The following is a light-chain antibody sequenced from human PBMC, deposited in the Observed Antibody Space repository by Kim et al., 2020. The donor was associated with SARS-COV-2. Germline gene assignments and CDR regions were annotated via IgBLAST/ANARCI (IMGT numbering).Light chain of an antibody. Sequence: EIVLTQSPGTLSLSPGERATLSCRASQSVSSSYLAWYQQKPGQAPRLLIYGASSRATGIPDRFSGSGSGTDFTLTISRLEPEDFAVYYCQQYISARWTFGQGTKGDIK. CDR1: QSVSSSY. CDR3: QQYISARWT. J-gene: IGKJ1*01. V-gene: IGKV3-20*01. CDR2: GAS.